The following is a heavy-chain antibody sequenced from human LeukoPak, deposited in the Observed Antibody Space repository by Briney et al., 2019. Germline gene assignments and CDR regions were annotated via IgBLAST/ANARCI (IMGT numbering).Heavy chain of an antibody. CDR1: GFTFSSYC. V-gene: IGHV3-7*01. CDR2: IKQDGSEK. Sequence: PGGSLRLSCAASGFTFSSYCMSWVRQAPGKGLEWVSNIKQDGSEKYYMDSVKGRFTISRDNAKNSLYLQLNSLRAEDRAVYSCARDRLRYFVDYWGQGTLVTVSS. D-gene: IGHD1-1*01. J-gene: IGHJ4*02. CDR3: ARDRLRYFVDY.